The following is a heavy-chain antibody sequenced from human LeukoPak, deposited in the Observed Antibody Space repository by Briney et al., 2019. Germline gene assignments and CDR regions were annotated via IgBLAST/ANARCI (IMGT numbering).Heavy chain of an antibody. J-gene: IGHJ4*02. Sequence: SETLSLTCTVSGGSISSYYWSWIRQPPGRGLEWIGYIYYSGSTNYNPSLKSRVTISVDTSKNQFSLKLSSVTAADTAVYYCARGDTAMVLSRGIDYWGQGTLVTVSS. CDR1: GGSISSYY. CDR3: ARGDTAMVLSRGIDY. D-gene: IGHD5-18*01. CDR2: IYYSGST. V-gene: IGHV4-59*12.